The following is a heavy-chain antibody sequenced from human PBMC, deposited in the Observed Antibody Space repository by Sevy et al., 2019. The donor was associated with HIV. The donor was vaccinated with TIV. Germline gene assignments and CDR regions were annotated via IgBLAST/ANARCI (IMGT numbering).Heavy chain of an antibody. Sequence: SETLSLTCTVSGGSINSDHWNWIRQPPGKGLEWIGYVYYTGGTNYNPSLKNRVTISVDRTKNQFSLKLTPVTAADTAVYYCARRNDFDIWGQGTMVTVSS. V-gene: IGHV4-59*08. CDR3: ARRNDFDI. CDR1: GGSINSDH. J-gene: IGHJ3*02. CDR2: VYYTGGT.